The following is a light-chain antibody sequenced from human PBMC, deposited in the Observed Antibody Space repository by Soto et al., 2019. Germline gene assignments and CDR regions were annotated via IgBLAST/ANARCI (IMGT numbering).Light chain of an antibody. CDR3: QQYHTYST. Sequence: DIQMTQSPSTLSASVGDRVSITCRASQAISDWLAWYQQKPGQVPELLIFDVSTLESGVPSRFSGSRSGTEFTLTISRLQPDAFETYFCQQYHTYSTFGQGTKVEVK. CDR1: QAISDW. CDR2: DVS. V-gene: IGKV1-5*01. J-gene: IGKJ1*01.